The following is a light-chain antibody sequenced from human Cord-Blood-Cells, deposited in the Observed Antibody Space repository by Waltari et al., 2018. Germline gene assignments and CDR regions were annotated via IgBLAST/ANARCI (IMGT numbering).Light chain of an antibody. Sequence: SALTQHASVSGSPGQSITIPCTGTSSDVGSYNLVSWYQQHPGKAPKLMIEEVSKRPSGVSNRFSGSKSGNTAALTSAGLQTEDEADYYCCSYAGSSTWVFGGGTKLTVL. CDR2: EVS. J-gene: IGLJ3*02. V-gene: IGLV2-23*02. CDR3: CSYAGSSTWV. CDR1: SSDVGSYNL.